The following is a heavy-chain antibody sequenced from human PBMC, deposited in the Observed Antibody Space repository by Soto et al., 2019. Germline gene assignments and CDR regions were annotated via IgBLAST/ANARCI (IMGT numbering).Heavy chain of an antibody. CDR2: IRSKANSYAT. J-gene: IGHJ6*02. D-gene: IGHD2-2*01. CDR1: GFTFSGSA. CDR3: TRPQDIVVVPAASAYYYYGMDV. Sequence: GGSLRLSCAASGFTFSGSAMHWVRQASGKGLEWVGRIRSKANSYATAYAASVKGRFTISRDDSKNTAYLQMNSLKTEDTAVYYCTRPQDIVVVPAASAYYYYGMDVWGQGTTVTVSS. V-gene: IGHV3-73*01.